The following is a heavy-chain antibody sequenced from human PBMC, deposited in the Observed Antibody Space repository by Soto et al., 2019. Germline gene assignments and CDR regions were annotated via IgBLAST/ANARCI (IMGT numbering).Heavy chain of an antibody. J-gene: IGHJ3*02. D-gene: IGHD6-25*01. CDR1: GYTFTTYY. CDR2: INPSGGST. Sequence: QVHLVQSGAEVKRPGASVQVSCKASGYTFTTYYIHWVRQAPGQGLEWMGFINPSGGSTSYSRKFQGRSTMTRDTSTSTVYVELSSLTSEDTAVYYCARNKASGLDIWGQGTMVTV. CDR3: ARNKASGLDI. V-gene: IGHV1-46*01.